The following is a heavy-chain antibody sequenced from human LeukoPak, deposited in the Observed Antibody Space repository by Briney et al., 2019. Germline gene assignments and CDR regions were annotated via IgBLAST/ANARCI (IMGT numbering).Heavy chain of an antibody. V-gene: IGHV3-11*04. CDR3: AREFRHGSFDP. CDR1: GFIFSDCY. Sequence: GGPLRLPCAASGFIFSDCYMTWARLSPGKGVEWVAYISGSGHDINYSDSVKGRFTISRDNAKNSLYLQMNSLRAGDTAVYYCAREFRHGSFDPWGQGTLVTVSS. J-gene: IGHJ5*02. CDR2: ISGSGHDI. D-gene: IGHD5-24*01.